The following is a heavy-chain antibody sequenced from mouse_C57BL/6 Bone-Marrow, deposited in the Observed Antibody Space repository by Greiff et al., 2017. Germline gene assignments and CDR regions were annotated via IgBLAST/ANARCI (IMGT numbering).Heavy chain of an antibody. D-gene: IGHD2-4*01. J-gene: IGHJ2*01. V-gene: IGHV6-3*01. CDR2: IRLKSDNYAT. Sequence: EVKLMESGGGLVQPGGSMKLSCVASGFTFSNYWMNWVRQSPEKGLEWVAQIRLKSDNYATHYAESVKGRFTISRDDSKSSVYLQMNNLRAEDTGIYYCTGGYDYDGYYFDYWGQGTTLTVSS. CDR3: TGGYDYDGYYFDY. CDR1: GFTFSNYW.